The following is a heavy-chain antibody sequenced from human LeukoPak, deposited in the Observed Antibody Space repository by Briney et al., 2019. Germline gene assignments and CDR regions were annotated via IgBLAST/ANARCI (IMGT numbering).Heavy chain of an antibody. J-gene: IGHJ3*02. V-gene: IGHV4-59*01. D-gene: IGHD3-22*01. CDR2: IYYSGST. CDR1: GGSISSYY. Sequence: SETLSLTCTVSGGSISSYYWSWIRQPPGKGLEWIGYIYYSGSTNYNPSLKSRVTISVDTSKNQFSLKLSSVTAADTAVYYCARGSPNYYDSSGYYCYAFDSWSQGTMVTVSS. CDR3: ARGSPNYYDSSGYYCYAFDS.